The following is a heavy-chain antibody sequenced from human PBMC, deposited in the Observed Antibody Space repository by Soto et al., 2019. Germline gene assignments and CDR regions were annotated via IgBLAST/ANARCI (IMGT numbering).Heavy chain of an antibody. V-gene: IGHV3-23*01. D-gene: IGHD3-10*01. Sequence: PGGSLRLSCAASGFTFSSYAMSWVRRAPGKGLEWVSAISGSGGSTYYADSVKGRFTISRDNSKNTLYLQMNSLRAEDTAVYYCAKEELWFGELSGFDYWGQGTLVTVSS. J-gene: IGHJ4*02. CDR1: GFTFSSYA. CDR2: ISGSGGST. CDR3: AKEELWFGELSGFDY.